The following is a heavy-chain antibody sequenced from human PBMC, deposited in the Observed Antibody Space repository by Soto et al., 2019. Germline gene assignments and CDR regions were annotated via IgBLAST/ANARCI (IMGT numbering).Heavy chain of an antibody. CDR1: GGSFSRYH. J-gene: IGHJ6*02. D-gene: IGHD4-17*01. V-gene: IGHV4-34*01. CDR3: ARGDYGDSYYYGMAV. CDR2: MNDKGNI. Sequence: PSETLSLTCAVYGGSFSRYHWSWIRQPPGKGLEWIGEMNDKGNINYNPSLKSPVTISLDTSKNQFSLKLTSVTAADTAVYYCARGDYGDSYYYGMAVWGQGTTVTVS.